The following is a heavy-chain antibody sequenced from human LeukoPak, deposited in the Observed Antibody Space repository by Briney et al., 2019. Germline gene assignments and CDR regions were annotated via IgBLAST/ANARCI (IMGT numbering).Heavy chain of an antibody. D-gene: IGHD1-1*01. CDR2: IGTAGDT. J-gene: IGHJ4*02. Sequence: GGSLRLSCAASGFTFSDYDMHWVRQATGRGLEWVSAIGTAGDTYYTGSVKGRFTISRENAKNSLYLQMNSLRAGDTAVYYCAGVAKERVGGVYYFDYWGQGTLVTVSS. CDR1: GFTFSDYD. CDR3: AGVAKERVGGVYYFDY. V-gene: IGHV3-13*01.